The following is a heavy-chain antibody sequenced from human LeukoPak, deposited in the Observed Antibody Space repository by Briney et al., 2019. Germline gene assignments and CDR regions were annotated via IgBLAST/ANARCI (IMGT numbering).Heavy chain of an antibody. Sequence: GGSLRLSCAASGFTFSSYSMNWVRQAPGKGLEWVSYISSSSSTIYYADSVKGRFTISRDNAKNSLYLQMNSLRAEDTAVYYCAKDRGLGYCSGGSCYDTYYYGMDVWGQGTTVTVSS. CDR3: AKDRGLGYCSGGSCYDTYYYGMDV. CDR1: GFTFSSYS. J-gene: IGHJ6*02. D-gene: IGHD2-15*01. CDR2: ISSSSSTI. V-gene: IGHV3-48*01.